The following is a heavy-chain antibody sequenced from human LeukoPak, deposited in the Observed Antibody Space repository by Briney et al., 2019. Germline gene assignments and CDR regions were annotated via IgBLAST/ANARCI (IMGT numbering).Heavy chain of an antibody. J-gene: IGHJ5*02. CDR2: ISGSGRDT. Sequence: GGSLRLSCAASGFTFSDYAMSWVRQAPGKGLEYVSAISGSGRDTYYADSVRGRFTISRDNSKNTLYLQMNSLRAEDTAVYYCATLRGSGSYYNENWFDHWGQGTLATVSS. D-gene: IGHD3-10*01. CDR1: GFTFSDYA. CDR3: ATLRGSGSYYNENWFDH. V-gene: IGHV3-23*01.